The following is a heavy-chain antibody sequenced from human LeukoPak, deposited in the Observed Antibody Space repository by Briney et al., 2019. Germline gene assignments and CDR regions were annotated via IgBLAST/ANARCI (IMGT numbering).Heavy chain of an antibody. D-gene: IGHD1-26*01. CDR2: INPNSGGT. CDR3: AREGVWGMKWEPFDL. J-gene: IGHJ5*02. V-gene: IGHV1-2*02. CDR1: GYTFTGYY. Sequence: ASVKVSCKASGYTFTGYYMHWVRQAPGQGLEWMGWINPNSGGTNYAQKFQGRVTMTRDTSISTAYMELSRLRSDDTAVYYCAREGVWGMKWEPFDLWGQGTLVTVSS.